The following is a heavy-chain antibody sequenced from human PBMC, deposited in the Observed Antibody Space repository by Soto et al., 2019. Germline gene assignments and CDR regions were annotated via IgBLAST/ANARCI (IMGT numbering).Heavy chain of an antibody. CDR3: ARAISGYVT. V-gene: IGHV1-3*04. Sequence: QVQLVQSGAEVKKPGASVKVSCKASGITSTTYAIHWVRQAPGQGLEWMGWINTGNGNTRYSQRFLGRVSLTTDTAARAASMDLRSLSSEDTAVYYCARAISGYVTWGQGTLITLSS. D-gene: IGHD6-25*01. CDR1: GITSTTYA. CDR2: INTGNGNT. J-gene: IGHJ5*02.